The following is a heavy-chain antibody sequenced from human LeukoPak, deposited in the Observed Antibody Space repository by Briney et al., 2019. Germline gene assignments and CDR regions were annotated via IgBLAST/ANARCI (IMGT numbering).Heavy chain of an antibody. V-gene: IGHV4-39*01. CDR1: GGSISSSSYY. D-gene: IGHD4-17*01. Sequence: PSETLSLTCAVSGGSISSSSYYWGWIRQPPGKGLEWIGSIYYSGSTYYNPPLKSRVTISVDTSKNQFSLKLSSVTAADTAVYYCARQGVDDYGDYYFDYWGQGTLVTVSS. CDR2: IYYSGST. J-gene: IGHJ4*02. CDR3: ARQGVDDYGDYYFDY.